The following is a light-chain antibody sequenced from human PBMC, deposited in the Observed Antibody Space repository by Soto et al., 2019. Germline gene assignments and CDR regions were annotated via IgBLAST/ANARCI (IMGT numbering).Light chain of an antibody. CDR1: SSDVGGYNY. J-gene: IGLJ1*01. Sequence: QSALTQPASVSGSPGQSITISCTGTSSDVGGYNYVSWYQQHPGKAPKLMIYDVSNRPSGVSNRFSGSKSGNTASLTISGLQAEDEADYYCSSYTSSSNLVSGTGTKLTVL. CDR3: SSYTSSSNLV. V-gene: IGLV2-14*01. CDR2: DVS.